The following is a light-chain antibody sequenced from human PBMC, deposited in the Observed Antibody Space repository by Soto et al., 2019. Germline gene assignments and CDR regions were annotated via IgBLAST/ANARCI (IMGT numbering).Light chain of an antibody. J-gene: IGKJ4*01. Sequence: EIVLTQSPATLSLSPGERATLSCRASQSVSIYLAWYQQKPGQPPRLLIYDASNRATGIPARFSGSGSGTEFTLTISSLEPEDVAVYYCQQRITWPLTFGGGTKVEIK. V-gene: IGKV3-11*01. CDR2: DAS. CDR1: QSVSIY. CDR3: QQRITWPLT.